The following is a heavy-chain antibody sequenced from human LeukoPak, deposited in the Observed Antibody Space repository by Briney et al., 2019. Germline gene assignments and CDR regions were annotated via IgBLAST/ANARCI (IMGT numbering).Heavy chain of an antibody. CDR3: ARVLSGDILTGYYGPFDY. Sequence: ASVKVSCKASGYTFTGYYMHWVRQAPGQGLEWMGWINPNSGGTNYAQKFQGGVTMTRDTSISTAYMELSRLRSDDTAVYYCARVLSGDILTGYYGPFDYWGQGTLVTVSS. D-gene: IGHD3-9*01. J-gene: IGHJ4*02. CDR1: GYTFTGYY. CDR2: INPNSGGT. V-gene: IGHV1-2*02.